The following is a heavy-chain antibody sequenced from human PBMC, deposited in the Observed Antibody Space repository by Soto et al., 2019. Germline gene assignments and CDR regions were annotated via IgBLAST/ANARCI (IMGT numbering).Heavy chain of an antibody. V-gene: IGHV3-30*18. D-gene: IGHD4-4*01. J-gene: IGHJ6*02. CDR1: GFTFSSYG. CDR3: AKLPGNYRYYGMDV. Sequence: QVQLVESGGGVVQPGRSLRLSCAASGFTFSSYGMHWVRQAPGKGLEWVAVISYDGSNKYYADSVKGRFTISRDNSKNTLYLQLNSLRAEDPAVYYCAKLPGNYRYYGMDVWGQGTTVTVSS. CDR2: ISYDGSNK.